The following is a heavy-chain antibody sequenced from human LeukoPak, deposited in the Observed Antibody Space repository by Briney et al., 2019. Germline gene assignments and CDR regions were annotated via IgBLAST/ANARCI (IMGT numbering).Heavy chain of an antibody. CDR1: GFTFSSYA. CDR2: ISGSGGST. V-gene: IGHV3-23*01. D-gene: IGHD3-10*01. J-gene: IGHJ6*02. CDR3: ANVLLWFGELTPPYGMDV. Sequence: PGGSLRLSCAASGFTFSSYAMRWVRQAPGKGLEWVSAISGSGGSTYYADSGKGRFPISRDNSKNTLYLQMNSLRAEDTAVYYCANVLLWFGELTPPYGMDVWGQGTTVTVSS.